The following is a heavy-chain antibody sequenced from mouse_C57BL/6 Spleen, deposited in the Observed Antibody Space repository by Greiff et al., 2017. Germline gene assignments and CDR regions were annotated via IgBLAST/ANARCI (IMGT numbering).Heavy chain of an antibody. CDR3: ARVFAY. J-gene: IGHJ3*01. CDR1: GFTFSDYG. CDR2: ISSGSSTI. Sequence: EVMLVESGGGLVKPGGSLILSCAASGFTFSDYGMHWVRHAPEKGLAWVAYISSGSSTIYYADTVKGRFTISRDNAKNTLFLQMTSLRSEDTAMYYCARVFAYWGQGTLVTVSA. V-gene: IGHV5-17*01.